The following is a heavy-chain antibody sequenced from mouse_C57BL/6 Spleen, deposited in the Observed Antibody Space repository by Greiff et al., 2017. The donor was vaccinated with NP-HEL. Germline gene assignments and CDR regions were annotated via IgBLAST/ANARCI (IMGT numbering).Heavy chain of an antibody. D-gene: IGHD2-1*01. CDR3: ARYGIYYGNYEGYFDV. Sequence: EVKLVESGGGLVQPGGSLSLSCAASGFTFTDYYMSWVRQPPGKALEWLGFIRNKANGYTTEYSASVKGRFTISRDNSQSILYLQMNALRAEDSATYYCARYGIYYGNYEGYFDVWGTGTTVTVSS. CDR2: IRNKANGYTT. V-gene: IGHV7-3*01. CDR1: GFTFTDYY. J-gene: IGHJ1*03.